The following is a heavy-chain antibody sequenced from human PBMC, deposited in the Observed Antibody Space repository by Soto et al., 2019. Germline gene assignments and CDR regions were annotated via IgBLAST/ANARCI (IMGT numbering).Heavy chain of an antibody. D-gene: IGHD4-17*01. J-gene: IGHJ6*02. CDR1: GYTFPSYD. Sequence: ASVKVSCKASGYTFPSYDINWVRQATGQGLEWMGWMNPNSGNTGYAQKFQGRVTMTRNTSISTAYMELSSLRSEDTAVYYCARGGNNYGDYYYYYYGMDVWGQGTTVTVSS. V-gene: IGHV1-8*01. CDR3: ARGGNNYGDYYYYYYGMDV. CDR2: MNPNSGNT.